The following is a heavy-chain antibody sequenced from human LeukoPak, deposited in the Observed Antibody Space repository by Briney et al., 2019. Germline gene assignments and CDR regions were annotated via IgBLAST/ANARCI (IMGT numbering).Heavy chain of an antibody. D-gene: IGHD6-13*01. J-gene: IGHJ6*02. V-gene: IGHV1-69*04. CDR1: GGTFSSYA. CDR2: IIPTFGIA. CDR3: ARDRAAAGTNYYYGMDV. Sequence: GASVKVSCKASGGTFSSYAISWVRQAPGQGLEWMGRIIPTFGIANYAQKFQGRVTITADKSTSTAYMELSSLRSEDTAVYYCARDRAAAGTNYYYGMDVWGQGTTVTVSS.